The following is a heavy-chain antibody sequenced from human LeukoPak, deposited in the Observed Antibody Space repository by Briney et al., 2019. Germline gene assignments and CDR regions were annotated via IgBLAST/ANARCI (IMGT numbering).Heavy chain of an antibody. CDR1: GYTFTGYS. CDR2: MNPNSGAT. D-gene: IGHD2-2*01. J-gene: IGHJ5*02. Sequence: ASVKVSCKASGYTFTGYSIHWVRQAPGQGLEWMGRMNPNSGATNYAEKFQGRVTMTRDTSISTAYMELSSLRSDDTAVYYCARDPASSTSDLRVRFDPWGQGTLVTVSS. V-gene: IGHV1-2*02. CDR3: ARDPASSTSDLRVRFDP.